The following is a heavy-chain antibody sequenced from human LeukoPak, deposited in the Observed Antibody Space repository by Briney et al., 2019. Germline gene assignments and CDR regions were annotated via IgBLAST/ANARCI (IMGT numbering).Heavy chain of an antibody. Sequence: SETLSLTCAVYGGSFSGYYWSWIRQPPGKGLEWIGEIYHSGSTNYNPSLKSRVTISVDTSKNQFSLKLSSVTAADTAVYYCARGRGGFTMVRGVMGPFAFDIWGQGTMVTVSS. J-gene: IGHJ3*02. CDR3: ARGRGGFTMVRGVMGPFAFDI. D-gene: IGHD3-10*01. CDR2: IYHSGST. V-gene: IGHV4-34*01. CDR1: GGSFSGYY.